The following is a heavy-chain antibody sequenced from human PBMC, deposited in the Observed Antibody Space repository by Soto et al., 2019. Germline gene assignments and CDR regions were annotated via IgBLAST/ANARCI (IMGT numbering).Heavy chain of an antibody. J-gene: IGHJ4*02. CDR1: GFTFNNYA. D-gene: IGHD3-10*01. Sequence: EVQLLESGGGLVQPGGSRRISCTASGFTFNNYAMAWVRHAPGKGLEWVSGISGSGENTNYADSVKGRFTISRDNSKNTLYLQMKRLRAEDPALYYCAKDYGVRGIMTNLFDSWGQGNLVTVSS. CDR2: ISGSGENT. CDR3: AKDYGVRGIMTNLFDS. V-gene: IGHV3-23*01.